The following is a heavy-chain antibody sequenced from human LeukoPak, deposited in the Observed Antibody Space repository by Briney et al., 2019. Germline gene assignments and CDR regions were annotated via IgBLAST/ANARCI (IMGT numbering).Heavy chain of an antibody. Sequence: GGSLRLSCAASGFTFSSYSMNWVRQAPGKGLEWVSSISSSSSYIYYADSVKGRFTISRDNAKNSLCLQMNSLSAEDTAVYYCARGLLETTTSYFDYWGQGTLVTVSS. CDR1: GFTFSSYS. J-gene: IGHJ4*02. CDR2: ISSSSSYI. CDR3: ARGLLETTTSYFDY. D-gene: IGHD2/OR15-2a*01. V-gene: IGHV3-21*01.